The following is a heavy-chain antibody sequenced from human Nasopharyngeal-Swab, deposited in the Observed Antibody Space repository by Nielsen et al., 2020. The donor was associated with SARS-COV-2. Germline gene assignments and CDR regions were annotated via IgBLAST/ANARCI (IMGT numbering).Heavy chain of an antibody. CDR1: GFSITTYG. D-gene: IGHD1-14*01. Sequence: GGSLRLSCAASGFSITTYGMTWVRQAPGKGLEWVSSISELGSGIYYADSVWGRFSISRDTSKNTVYLQMHTLRADDTALYFCTRGLTGHIVQWNPSPYWGQGTLVTVSS. V-gene: IGHV3-23*01. J-gene: IGHJ4*02. CDR2: ISELGSGI. CDR3: TRGLTGHIVQWNPSPY.